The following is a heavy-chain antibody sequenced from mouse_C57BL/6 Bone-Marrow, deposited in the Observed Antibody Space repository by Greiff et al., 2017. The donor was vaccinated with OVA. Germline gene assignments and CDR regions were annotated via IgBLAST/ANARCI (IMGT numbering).Heavy chain of an antibody. CDR3: GRDSYYPAWFAY. D-gene: IGHD2-12*01. V-gene: IGHV1-76*01. Sequence: VQLQQSGAELVRPGASVKLSCKASGYTFTDYYINWVKQRPGQGLEWIARIYPGSGNTYYNETFKGKAPLTAEKSSSTAYMQLSSLTSEDSAVYYCGRDSYYPAWFAYWGQGTLVTVSA. CDR2: IYPGSGNT. CDR1: GYTFTDYY. J-gene: IGHJ3*01.